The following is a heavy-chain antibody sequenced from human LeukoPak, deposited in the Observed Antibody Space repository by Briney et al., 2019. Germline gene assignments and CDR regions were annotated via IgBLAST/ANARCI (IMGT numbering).Heavy chain of an antibody. CDR3: ARSKGSGTYSFDY. V-gene: IGHV3-23*01. CDR1: GFTFSIYV. Sequence: PGGSLRLSCAASGFTFSIYVMNWVRQAPGKGLEWVSLISGSGDTTYYADSAKGRFTISRDNSKNTLYLQMNSLKAEDTAVYYCARSKGSGTYSFDYWGQGTLVIFSS. J-gene: IGHJ4*02. D-gene: IGHD3-10*01. CDR2: ISGSGDTT.